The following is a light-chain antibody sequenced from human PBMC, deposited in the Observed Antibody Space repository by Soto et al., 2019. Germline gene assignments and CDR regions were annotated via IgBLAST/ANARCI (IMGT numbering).Light chain of an antibody. CDR3: YSYTTSNTRQIV. J-gene: IGLJ1*01. CDR1: SSDVGGYNY. Sequence: QSALTQPASVSGSPGQSITISCTGTSSDVGGYNYVSWYQQHPGKAPKFMIYDVSNRPSGFSNRFSGSKSGNTASLTISGLQAEDEADYYCYSYTTSNTRQIVFGTGTKLTVL. V-gene: IGLV2-14*01. CDR2: DVS.